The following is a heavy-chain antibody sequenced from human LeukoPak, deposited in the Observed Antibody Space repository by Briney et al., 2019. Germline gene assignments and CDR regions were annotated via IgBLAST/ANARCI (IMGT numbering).Heavy chain of an antibody. Sequence: GGSLRLSCAAPGFTFSSYGMHWVRQAPGKGLEWVAVISYDGSNKYYADSVKGRFTISRDNSKNTLYLQMNSLRAEDTAVYYCAKELSGRPLRYFDWLARSTGGVDYWGQGTLVTVSS. D-gene: IGHD3-9*01. CDR2: ISYDGSNK. V-gene: IGHV3-30*18. CDR3: AKELSGRPLRYFDWLARSTGGVDY. J-gene: IGHJ4*02. CDR1: GFTFSSYG.